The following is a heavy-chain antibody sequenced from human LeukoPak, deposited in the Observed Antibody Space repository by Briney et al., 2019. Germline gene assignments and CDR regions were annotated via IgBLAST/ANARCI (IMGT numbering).Heavy chain of an antibody. CDR2: IYYSGST. D-gene: IGHD4-17*01. Sequence: SETLSLTCTVSGGSISRGGYYWSWIRQHPWKGLDWIGYIYYSGSTYYNPSLKSRVTISVDTSKNQFSLKLSSVTAADTAVYYCARVYDYGDFGFDPWGQGNLVTVSS. CDR1: GGSISRGGYY. J-gene: IGHJ5*02. CDR3: ARVYDYGDFGFDP. V-gene: IGHV4-31*03.